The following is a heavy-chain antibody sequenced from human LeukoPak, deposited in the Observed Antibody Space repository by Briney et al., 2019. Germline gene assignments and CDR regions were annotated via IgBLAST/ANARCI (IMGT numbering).Heavy chain of an antibody. D-gene: IGHD4-17*01. V-gene: IGHV4-39*01. J-gene: IGHJ3*02. CDR3: VRLTTVTNAFDI. CDR2: IYYSGST. Sequence: GWIRQPPGKGLEWIGSIYYSGSTYYNPSLKSRVTISVDTSKNQFSLKLSSVTAADTAVYYCVRLTTVTNAFDIWGQGTMVTVSS.